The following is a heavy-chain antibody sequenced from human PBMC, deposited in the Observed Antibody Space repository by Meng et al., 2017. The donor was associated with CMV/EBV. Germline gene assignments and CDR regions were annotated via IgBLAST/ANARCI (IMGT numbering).Heavy chain of an antibody. CDR2: ISAYNGNT. Sequence: QVQLGSAGAEVKKPGASGKVPVKALGYTFTSYGISWGRQAPGQGLEWMGWISAYNGNTNYAQKLQGRVTMTTDTSTSTAYMELRSLRSDDTAVYYCARVGVGATWYFDYWGQGTLVTVSS. CDR1: GYTFTSYG. CDR3: ARVGVGATWYFDY. J-gene: IGHJ4*02. V-gene: IGHV1-18*01. D-gene: IGHD1-26*01.